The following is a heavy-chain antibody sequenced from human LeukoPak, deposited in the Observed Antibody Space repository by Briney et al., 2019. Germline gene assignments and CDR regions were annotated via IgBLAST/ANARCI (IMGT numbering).Heavy chain of an antibody. CDR3: ARMAAREEVY. V-gene: IGHV4-39*01. Sequence: PSETLSLTCTVSGGSISSSSYYWGWIRQPPGKGLEWIGSIYYSGSTYYNPSLKSRVTISVDTSKNQFSLKLSSVTAADTAVYYCARMAAREEVYWGQATLVTVSS. D-gene: IGHD5-24*01. CDR1: GGSISSSSYY. J-gene: IGHJ4*02. CDR2: IYYSGST.